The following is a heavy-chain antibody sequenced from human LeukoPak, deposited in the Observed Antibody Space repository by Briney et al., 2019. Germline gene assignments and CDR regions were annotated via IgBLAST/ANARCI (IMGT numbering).Heavy chain of an antibody. D-gene: IGHD6-13*01. V-gene: IGHV4-34*01. Sequence: PGGSLRLSCAASGFTVSSNYMSWVRQPPGKGLEWIGEINHSGSTSYNPSLKSRVTISVDTSKNQFSLKLSSVTAADTAVYYCARAPKYSSSWYVFRYFDLWGRGTLVTVSS. CDR1: GFTVSSNY. CDR2: INHSGST. J-gene: IGHJ2*01. CDR3: ARAPKYSSSWYVFRYFDL.